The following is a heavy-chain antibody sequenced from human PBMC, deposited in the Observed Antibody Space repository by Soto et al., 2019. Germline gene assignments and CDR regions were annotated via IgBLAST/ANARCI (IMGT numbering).Heavy chain of an antibody. Sequence: SETLSLTCAVSGGSISSGGYSWSWLRQPPGKGLEWIGYIFHSGSTYYNPSHKSRVTISVDGSKNHFSLELSSVTAADTAVYYGARFRYSSGWEHLYYYYGMAVTGKYTPVTV. J-gene: IGHJ6*04. D-gene: IGHD6-19*01. CDR3: ARFRYSSGWEHLYYYYGMAV. CDR2: IFHSGST. CDR1: GGSISSGGYS. V-gene: IGHV4-30-2*01.